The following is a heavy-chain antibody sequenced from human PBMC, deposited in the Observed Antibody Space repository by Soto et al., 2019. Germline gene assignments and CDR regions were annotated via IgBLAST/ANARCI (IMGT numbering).Heavy chain of an antibody. Sequence: SETLSLTCAVYGGSFSGYYWSWIRQPPGKGLEWIGEINHSGSTNYNPSLKSRVTISVDTSKNQFSLKLSSVTAADTAVYYCARDRGYCSSTSCSHWFDPWVQGTLVTVSS. J-gene: IGHJ5*02. D-gene: IGHD2-2*01. CDR1: GGSFSGYY. CDR3: ARDRGYCSSTSCSHWFDP. CDR2: INHSGST. V-gene: IGHV4-34*01.